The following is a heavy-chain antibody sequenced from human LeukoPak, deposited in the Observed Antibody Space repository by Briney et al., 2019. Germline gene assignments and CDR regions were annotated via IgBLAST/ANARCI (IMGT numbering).Heavy chain of an antibody. CDR1: GFPFSNHA. CDR2: MMGSGSST. Sequence: GGSLRLSCAASGFPFSNHAMSWVRQAPGKWLEWVAAMMGSGSSTYYADSVKGRFTISRDNARNTLFLQMNSLRAEDPAVYYCAKANVKYCSGGSCFDAFDIWGQGTMVTVSS. J-gene: IGHJ3*02. V-gene: IGHV3-23*01. D-gene: IGHD2-15*01. CDR3: AKANVKYCSGGSCFDAFDI.